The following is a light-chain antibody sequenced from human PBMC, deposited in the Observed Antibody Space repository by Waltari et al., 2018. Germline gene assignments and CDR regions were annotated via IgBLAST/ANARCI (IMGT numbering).Light chain of an antibody. CDR2: NAH. J-gene: IGLJ3*02. CDR1: SGSVSTTSY. CDR3: ALYMGSGIWV. V-gene: IGLV8-61*01. Sequence: QTVVTQEPSLSVSPGGTVTLTCALSSGSVSTTSYATWYQQTPGQAPRTLVYNAHARSSRGPDRFSGSILGNTAALTITGAQADDESDYYCALYMGSGIWVFGGGTKLTVL.